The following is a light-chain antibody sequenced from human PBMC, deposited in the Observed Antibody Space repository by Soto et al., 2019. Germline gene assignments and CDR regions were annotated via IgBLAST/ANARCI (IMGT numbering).Light chain of an antibody. J-gene: IGLJ1*01. Sequence: QSALTQPASVSGSPGQSITISCTVTSSDVGDYNYVSWYQQHPGKAPKLMLYEVSNRPSGVSNRFSGSKSGNTASLTISGRQSEDEADYYCTSYTSSSTYVFGTGTQLTVL. CDR1: SSDVGDYNY. V-gene: IGLV2-14*01. CDR3: TSYTSSSTYV. CDR2: EVS.